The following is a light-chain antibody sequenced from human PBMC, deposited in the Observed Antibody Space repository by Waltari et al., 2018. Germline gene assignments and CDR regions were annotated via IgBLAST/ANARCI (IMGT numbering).Light chain of an antibody. CDR2: GIS. J-gene: IGKJ2*01. V-gene: IGKV3-20*01. CDR1: QIISKHY. Sequence: IVLTQSPGTLSSSPGERATPSCRASQIISKHYLAWYQAKPGQAPRLLIYGISHRATGIPDRFSGGVSGTDFTLTISRLEPEDFAVYYCQQFGGSPKYTFGQGTKLEIK. CDR3: QQFGGSPKYT.